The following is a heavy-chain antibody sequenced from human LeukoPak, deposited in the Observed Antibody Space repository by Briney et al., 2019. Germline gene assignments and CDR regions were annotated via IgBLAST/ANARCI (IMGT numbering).Heavy chain of an antibody. Sequence: GGSLRLSCAASGFTVSTNYMSWVRQAPGKGLEWVSVIYIGGSTFYADSVTGRFTISRDNSKNTLYLQINSLRAEDTAVYYCARAGIAAAGTYYYYAMDVWGQGTTVTVSS. CDR1: GFTVSTNY. V-gene: IGHV3-66*01. CDR2: IYIGGST. J-gene: IGHJ6*02. D-gene: IGHD6-13*01. CDR3: ARAGIAAAGTYYYYAMDV.